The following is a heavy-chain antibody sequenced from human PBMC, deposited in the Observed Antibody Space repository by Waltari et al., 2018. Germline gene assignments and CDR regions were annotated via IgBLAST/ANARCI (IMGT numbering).Heavy chain of an antibody. Sequence: EVQLVESGGGLLQPGGSLRLSCAASGFTFRHYWLHWVRQPPGKGLVWGSRINPDGSSTSYADSVKGRFTISRDNAKNTLYMQMNSLRAEDTAVYYCTTDLTGYSDYWGQGTLVTVSS. D-gene: IGHD3-9*01. CDR2: INPDGSST. V-gene: IGHV3-74*01. J-gene: IGHJ4*02. CDR3: TTDLTGYSDY. CDR1: GFTFRHYW.